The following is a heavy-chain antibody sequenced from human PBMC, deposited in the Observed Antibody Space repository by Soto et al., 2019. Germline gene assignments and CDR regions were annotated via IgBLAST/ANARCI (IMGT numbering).Heavy chain of an antibody. CDR3: AREGIVVVPAAMGPNYYYYMDV. CDR2: MNPNSGNT. CDR1: GYTFTIYD. D-gene: IGHD2-2*01. J-gene: IGHJ6*03. Sequence: ASVKVSCKASGYTFTIYDINWVRQATGQGLEWMGWMNPNSGNTGYAQKFQGRVTMTRNTSISTAYMELSSLRSEDTAVYYCAREGIVVVPAAMGPNYYYYMDVWGKGTTVTVSS. V-gene: IGHV1-8*01.